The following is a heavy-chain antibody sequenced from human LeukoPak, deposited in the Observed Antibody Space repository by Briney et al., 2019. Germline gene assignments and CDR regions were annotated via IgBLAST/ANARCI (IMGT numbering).Heavy chain of an antibody. J-gene: IGHJ4*02. Sequence: SETLSLTCTVSGGSISSGSYYWSWIRQPAGKGLEWIGRIYTSGSTNYNPSLKSRVTISVDTSKNQFSLKLSSVTAADTAVYYCARGARYDDYWGQGTLVTVSS. V-gene: IGHV4-61*02. CDR1: GGSISSGSYY. CDR2: IYTSGST. D-gene: IGHD3-3*01. CDR3: ARGARYDDY.